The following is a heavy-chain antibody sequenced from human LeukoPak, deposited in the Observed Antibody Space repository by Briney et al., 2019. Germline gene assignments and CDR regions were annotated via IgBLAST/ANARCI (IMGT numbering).Heavy chain of an antibody. CDR1: GVSSSSSY. V-gene: IGHV4-59*12. D-gene: IGHD6-19*01. J-gene: IGHJ4*02. Sequence: SETLSLTCTVSGVSSSSSYWSWIRQPPGKGLEWIGYIFYTGDSNHNPSLKSRVSISLDMSKNQISLKLSSVTAADTAVYYCARGPIAVAGTGEIDYWGQGTLVTVSS. CDR2: IFYTGDS. CDR3: ARGPIAVAGTGEIDY.